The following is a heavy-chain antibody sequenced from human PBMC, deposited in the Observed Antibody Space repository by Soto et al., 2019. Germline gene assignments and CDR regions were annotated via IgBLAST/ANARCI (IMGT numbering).Heavy chain of an antibody. V-gene: IGHV3-23*01. J-gene: IGHJ4*02. CDR3: AKEYDFWSGYYTFGHFDY. Sequence: GGSLRLSCAASGFTFSSYAMSWVRQAPGKGLEWVSAISGSGGSTYYADSVKGRFTISRDNSKNTLYLQMNSLRAEDTAVYYCAKEYDFWSGYYTFGHFDYWGQGTLVTVSS. CDR2: ISGSGGST. D-gene: IGHD3-3*01. CDR1: GFTFSSYA.